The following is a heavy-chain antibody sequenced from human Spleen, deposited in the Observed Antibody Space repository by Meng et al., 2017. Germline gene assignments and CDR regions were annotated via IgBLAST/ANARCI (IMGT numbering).Heavy chain of an antibody. V-gene: IGHV5-51*01. D-gene: IGHD2-15*01. CDR1: GYSFISYW. CDR3: ARRQKGYCTGGSCYLDY. Sequence: GESLKISCKASGYSFISYWIGWVRQMPGKGLEWMGIIYSGDSDTIYSPSFQGQVTISVDRSINTTYLQWSGLKASDTAMYYCARRQKGYCTGGSCYLDYWGQGNLVTGSS. CDR2: IYSGDSDT. J-gene: IGHJ4*02.